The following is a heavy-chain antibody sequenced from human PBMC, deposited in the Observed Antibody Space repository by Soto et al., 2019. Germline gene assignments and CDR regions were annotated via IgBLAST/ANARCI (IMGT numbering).Heavy chain of an antibody. D-gene: IGHD6-13*01. V-gene: IGHV4-30-2*01. CDR2: IYHSGST. CDR1: GGSISSGGYS. Sequence: PSETLSLTCAVSGGSISSGGYSWSWIRQPPGKGLEWIGYIYHSGSTYYNPFLKSRVTISVDRSKNQFSLKLNSVTAADTAVYYCARVIAATDTISVWFDPWGQGTLVTVSS. CDR3: ARVIAATDTISVWFDP. J-gene: IGHJ5*02.